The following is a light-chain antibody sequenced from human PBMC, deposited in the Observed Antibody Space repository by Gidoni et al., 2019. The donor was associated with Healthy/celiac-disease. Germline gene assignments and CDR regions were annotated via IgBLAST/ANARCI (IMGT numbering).Light chain of an antibody. CDR2: GAS. J-gene: IGKJ1*01. CDR3: QQYNNWPPVRT. Sequence: EIVMTQSPATLSVSPGERATLSCRPSQSVSSNLAWYPQKPGQAPRLLIYGASTSATGIPARSSGSVSGTEFTLTLSSLQSEAFAVYYCQQYNNWPPVRTFGQGTKVEIK. CDR1: QSVSSN. V-gene: IGKV3-15*01.